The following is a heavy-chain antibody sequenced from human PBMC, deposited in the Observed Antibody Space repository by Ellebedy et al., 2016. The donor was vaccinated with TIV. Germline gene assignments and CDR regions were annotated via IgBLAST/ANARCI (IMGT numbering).Heavy chain of an antibody. J-gene: IGHJ6*02. CDR3: ARLSVIVVVPAAIEWRGMDV. Sequence: KVSXXGSGYSFTSYWIGWVRQMPGKGLEWMGIIYPGDSDTRYSPSFQGQVTISADKSISTAYLQWSSLKASDTAMYYCARLSVIVVVPAAIEWRGMDVWGQGTTVTVSS. D-gene: IGHD2-2*01. V-gene: IGHV5-51*01. CDR2: IYPGDSDT. CDR1: GYSFTSYW.